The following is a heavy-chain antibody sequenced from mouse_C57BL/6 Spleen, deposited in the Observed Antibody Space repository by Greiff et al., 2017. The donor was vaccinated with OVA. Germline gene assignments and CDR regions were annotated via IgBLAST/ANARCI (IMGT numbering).Heavy chain of an antibody. D-gene: IGHD1-1*01. J-gene: IGHJ1*03. V-gene: IGHV5-16*01. CDR1: GFTFSDYY. Sequence: DVKLVESEGGLVQPGSSMKLSCTASGFTFSDYYKAWVRQVPEKGLEWVANINYDGSSHYYLDSLKSRFIISRDSAKNILYQQMGSLKSEDTATYYWARAPLFITTVGGYFDVWGTGTTVTVSS. CDR2: INYDGSSH. CDR3: ARAPLFITTVGGYFDV.